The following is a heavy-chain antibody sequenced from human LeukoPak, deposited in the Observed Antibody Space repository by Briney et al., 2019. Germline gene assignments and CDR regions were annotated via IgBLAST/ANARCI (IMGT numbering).Heavy chain of an antibody. J-gene: IGHJ4*02. D-gene: IGHD5-24*01. V-gene: IGHV1-8*02. Sequence: ASVKVSCKASGGTFSSYAISWVRQAPGQGLEWMGWMNPNSGNTGYAQKFQGRVTMTRNTSISTAYMELSSLRSEDTAMYYCARGDGYNLVLDYWGQGTLVTVSS. CDR1: GGTFSSYA. CDR2: MNPNSGNT. CDR3: ARGDGYNLVLDY.